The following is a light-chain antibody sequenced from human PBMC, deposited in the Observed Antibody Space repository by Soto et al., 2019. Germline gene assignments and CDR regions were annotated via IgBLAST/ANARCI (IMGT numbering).Light chain of an antibody. V-gene: IGKV1-9*01. CDR3: QQLNSYPL. CDR2: AAS. Sequence: XXPSFLSASVGDRVTITCRASQGISSYLAWYQQKPGKAPXXLIYAASTLQSGVPSRFSGSGSGTEFTLTISSLQPEDFATYYCQQLNSYPLFGPGTKVDIK. CDR1: QGISSY. J-gene: IGKJ3*01.